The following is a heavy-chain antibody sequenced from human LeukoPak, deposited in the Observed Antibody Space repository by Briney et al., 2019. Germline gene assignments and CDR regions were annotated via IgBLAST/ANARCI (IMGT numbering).Heavy chain of an antibody. CDR3: ARAARDQLLYAYFFDY. J-gene: IGHJ4*02. Sequence: SETLSLTCTVSGGSISSYYWSWIRQPPGKGLEWIGSIYYSGSTYYNPSLKSRVTISVDTSKNQFSLKLSSVTAADTAVYYCARAARDQLLYAYFFDYWGQGTLVTVSS. CDR2: IYYSGST. D-gene: IGHD2-2*02. CDR1: GGSISSYY. V-gene: IGHV4-59*04.